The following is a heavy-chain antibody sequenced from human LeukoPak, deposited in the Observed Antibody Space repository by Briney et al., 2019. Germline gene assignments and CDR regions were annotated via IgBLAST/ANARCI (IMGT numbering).Heavy chain of an antibody. CDR3: ARDSSGYSDRFDI. CDR2: IYSGGST. J-gene: IGHJ3*02. CDR1: GFTVSSNY. V-gene: IGHV3-53*01. Sequence: GGSLRLSCAASGFTVSSNYMSWVRQAPGKGLEWVSVIYSGGSTYYADSAKGRFTISRDNSKNTLYLQMNSLRAEDTAVYYCARDSSGYSDRFDIWGQGTMVTVSS. D-gene: IGHD3-22*01.